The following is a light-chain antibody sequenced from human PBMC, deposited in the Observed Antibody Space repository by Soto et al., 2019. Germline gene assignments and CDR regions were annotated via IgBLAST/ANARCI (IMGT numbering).Light chain of an antibody. J-gene: IGKJ4*01. CDR3: QEGTYWPA. V-gene: IGKV3-11*01. CDR2: DAS. CDR1: QSVSGS. Sequence: EIVLTQSPAILSLSPGEKATLSGRASQSVSGSLGWYQQKPGQAPRLIIYDASVRATGIPARFSGSGSGTDFTLTIRSLEPEDFAVYYCQEGTYWPAFGGGTKVDIK.